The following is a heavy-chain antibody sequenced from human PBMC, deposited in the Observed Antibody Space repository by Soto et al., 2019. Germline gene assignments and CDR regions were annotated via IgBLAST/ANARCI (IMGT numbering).Heavy chain of an antibody. CDR3: ARATYYYGSGSYLLEDFAFDI. V-gene: IGHV1-69*02. D-gene: IGHD3-10*01. CDR2: IIPILGIA. CDR1: GGTFSSYT. Sequence: SVKISCKASGGTFSSYTISWVRQAPGQGLEWMGRIIPILGIANYAQKFQGRVTITSDKSTSTAYMELSSLRSEDTAVYYCARATYYYGSGSYLLEDFAFDIWGQGTMVTVSS. J-gene: IGHJ3*02.